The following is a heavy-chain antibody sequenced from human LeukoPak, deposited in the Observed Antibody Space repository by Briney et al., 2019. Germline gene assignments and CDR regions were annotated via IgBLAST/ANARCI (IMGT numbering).Heavy chain of an antibody. V-gene: IGHV3-33*01. Sequence: GGSLRLSCAASGFTFSNYGMHWVRQAPGKGLEWVASIWFDGTNYFYADSVKGRFTISRDNSKNILYLHMNSLRAEDTAVYYCARPHQIYDTSSYLGYWGQGTLVIVSS. CDR3: ARPHQIYDTSSYLGY. J-gene: IGHJ4*02. CDR2: IWFDGTNY. D-gene: IGHD3-22*01. CDR1: GFTFSNYG.